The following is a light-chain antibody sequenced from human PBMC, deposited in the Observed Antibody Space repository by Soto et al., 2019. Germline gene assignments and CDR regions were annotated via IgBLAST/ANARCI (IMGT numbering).Light chain of an antibody. CDR3: QQYNNWTKT. V-gene: IGKV3-15*01. Sequence: TQSPATLSVSPGERATLSCWASQSVSSNLDWYQQKNGKAPRLLIYGASTRATGIPARLSGSGYGTELTLTISSMKYEDFEVYYCQQYNNWTKTFGQGTKVDIK. J-gene: IGKJ1*01. CDR1: QSVSSN. CDR2: GAS.